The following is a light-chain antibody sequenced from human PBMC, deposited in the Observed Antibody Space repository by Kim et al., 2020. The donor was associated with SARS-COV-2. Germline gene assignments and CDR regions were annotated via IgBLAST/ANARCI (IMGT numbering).Light chain of an antibody. J-gene: IGLJ1*01. CDR3: GESHTIDGQVGYV. CDR1: SEDSTYN. CDR2: IRSDGSH. V-gene: IGLV4-3*01. Sequence: LTRTQSSEDSTYNIRWYQQRPGRAPQYIMKIRSDGSHDKGHEIPDRFVGSSSGADRYLTVSNLQSDDEAEYYCGESHTIDGQVGYVFGTGTKVTVL.